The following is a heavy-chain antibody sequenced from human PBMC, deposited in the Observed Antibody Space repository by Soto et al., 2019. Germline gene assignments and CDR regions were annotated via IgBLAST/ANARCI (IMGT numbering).Heavy chain of an antibody. Sequence: PGGSLRLSCAASGFTLDSFWMNWVRQAPGKGLEWLAIIKQDGAQIYYVDSVKGRFTISRDNAKNSAYLQLTNLRVADTAVYYCARDLSRDGYNRYFDYWGQGTLVTVSS. CDR2: IKQDGAQI. CDR3: ARDLSRDGYNRYFDY. D-gene: IGHD5-12*01. V-gene: IGHV3-7*05. J-gene: IGHJ4*02. CDR1: GFTLDSFW.